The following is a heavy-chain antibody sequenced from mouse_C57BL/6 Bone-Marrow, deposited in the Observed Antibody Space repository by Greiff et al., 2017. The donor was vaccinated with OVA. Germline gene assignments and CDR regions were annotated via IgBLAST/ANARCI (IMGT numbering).Heavy chain of an antibody. CDR2: ISSGSSTI. D-gene: IGHD2-3*01. CDR1: VFTFSDYG. J-gene: IGHJ4*01. V-gene: IGHV5-17*01. CDR3: ARPDGYSPYAMDY. Sequence: EVKLVESGGGLVKPGGSLKLSCAASVFTFSDYGMHWVRQAPEKGLEWVAYISSGSSTIYYADTVKGRFTISRDNAKNTLFLQMTSLRSEDTAMYYCARPDGYSPYAMDYWGQGTSVTVAS.